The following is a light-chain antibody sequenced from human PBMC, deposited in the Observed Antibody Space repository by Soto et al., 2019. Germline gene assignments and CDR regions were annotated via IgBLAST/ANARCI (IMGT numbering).Light chain of an antibody. J-gene: IGKJ5*01. Sequence: IQLTQSPSSLSASVGETVTITCRASQDIDNSLNWYQHKPGKAPKLLVYAVSFLETGVPSRFSGRGSGTVFSLTINSLQSDDFATYYCQQHEGRPTMTFGQGTRLDSK. CDR1: QDIDNS. V-gene: IGKV1-33*01. CDR2: AVS. CDR3: QQHEGRPTMT.